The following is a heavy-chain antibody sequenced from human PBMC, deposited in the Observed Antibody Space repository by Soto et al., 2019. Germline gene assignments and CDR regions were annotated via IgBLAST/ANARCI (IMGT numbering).Heavy chain of an antibody. J-gene: IGHJ4*02. V-gene: IGHV3-23*01. CDR2: MSGSGGRT. CDR3: AKFENYGGTVDY. D-gene: IGHD4-17*01. Sequence: GRLLRLSCADTVFIFTTYGVSWFRQAPLKGLEWVSSMSGSGGRTSYTDSVKGRFTISRDTSKNTLYLQMNSLRGEDTALYYCAKFENYGGTVDYWGQGSPVT. CDR1: VFIFTTYG.